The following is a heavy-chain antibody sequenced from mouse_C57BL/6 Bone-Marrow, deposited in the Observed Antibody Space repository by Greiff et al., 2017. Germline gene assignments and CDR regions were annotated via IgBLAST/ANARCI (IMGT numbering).Heavy chain of an antibody. CDR1: GYTFTSYW. Sequence: VQLQQPGAELVRPGSSVKLSCKASGYTFTSYWMHWVKQRPIQGLEWIGNIDPSDSATHYNQKFKDKATLTVDKSSSTAYMQLSSLTSEDSAVYYCARPPYDYDAGPYAMDYWGQGTSVTVSS. V-gene: IGHV1-52*01. D-gene: IGHD2-4*01. CDR2: IDPSDSAT. CDR3: ARPPYDYDAGPYAMDY. J-gene: IGHJ4*01.